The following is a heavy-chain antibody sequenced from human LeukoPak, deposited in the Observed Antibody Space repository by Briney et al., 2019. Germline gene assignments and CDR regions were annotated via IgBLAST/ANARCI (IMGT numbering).Heavy chain of an antibody. V-gene: IGHV4-34*01. J-gene: IGHJ5*02. CDR3: ASKEGGQLVNTRRWFDP. Sequence: SETLSLTCAVYNGSFSGYYWSWIRQPPGKGLEWIGEINHSGSTHYNPSLKSRVTISVDTSKKQFSLKVRSVTAADTAVYYCASKEGGQLVNTRRWFDPWAQGTLVTVSS. D-gene: IGHD6-13*01. CDR2: INHSGST. CDR1: NGSFSGYY.